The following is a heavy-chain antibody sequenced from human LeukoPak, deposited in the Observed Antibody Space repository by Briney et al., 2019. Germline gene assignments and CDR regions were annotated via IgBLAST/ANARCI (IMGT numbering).Heavy chain of an antibody. CDR2: INPNSGGT. CDR3: AIRWDSVAGTGFDY. CDR1: GYTFTGYY. J-gene: IGHJ4*02. D-gene: IGHD6-19*01. Sequence: ASVKVSCKASGYTFTGYYMHWVRQAPGQGLEWMGWINPNSGGTNYAQKFQGRVTMTRDTSISTAYMELSRLRSDDTAVYYCAIRWDSVAGTGFDYWGQGTLVTVSS. V-gene: IGHV1-2*02.